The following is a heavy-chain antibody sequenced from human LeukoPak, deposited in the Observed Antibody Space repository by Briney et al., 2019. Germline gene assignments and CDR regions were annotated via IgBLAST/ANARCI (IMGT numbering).Heavy chain of an antibody. Sequence: GGSLRLSCAASGFTFSSYAMSWVRQAPGKGLEWVSAISGSGGSTYYADSVKGRFTISRDNSKNTLYLQMNSLRAEDTAVYYCAKLDSSSWLDRDAFDIWGQGTMVTVSS. CDR3: AKLDSSSWLDRDAFDI. J-gene: IGHJ3*02. V-gene: IGHV3-23*01. D-gene: IGHD6-13*01. CDR1: GFTFSSYA. CDR2: ISGSGGST.